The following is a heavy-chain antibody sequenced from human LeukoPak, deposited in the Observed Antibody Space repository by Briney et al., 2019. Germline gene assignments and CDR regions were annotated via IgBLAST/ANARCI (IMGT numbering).Heavy chain of an antibody. Sequence: GASVKVSCKASGYTFTSYYMHWVRQAPGQGLNWMGIINPSGGSTSYAQKFQGRVTMTRDTSTSTAYMELSSLRSEDTAVYYCARESSWYMDVWGKGTTVTVSS. J-gene: IGHJ6*03. CDR1: GYTFTSYY. CDR2: INPSGGST. CDR3: ARESSWYMDV. V-gene: IGHV1-46*01. D-gene: IGHD3-10*01.